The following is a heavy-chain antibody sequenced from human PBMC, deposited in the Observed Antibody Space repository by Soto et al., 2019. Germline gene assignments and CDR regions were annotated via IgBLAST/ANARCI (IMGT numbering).Heavy chain of an antibody. CDR1: GGSVSSGSYY. D-gene: IGHD3-22*01. J-gene: IGHJ3*02. CDR2: IYYSGRT. Sequence: QVQLQESGPGLVKPSETLSLTCTVSGGSVSSGSYYWSWIRQPPGKGLEWIGDIYYSGRTNYNPSLTSRVTISVDTSKNHFSLKLSSVTAADTAVYYCGCYYYDSSGFPIIWGQGTMVTVSS. V-gene: IGHV4-61*03. CDR3: GCYYYDSSGFPII.